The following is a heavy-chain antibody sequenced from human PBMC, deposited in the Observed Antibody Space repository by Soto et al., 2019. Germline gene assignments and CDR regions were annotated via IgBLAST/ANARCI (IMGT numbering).Heavy chain of an antibody. CDR3: ATGRGGVERQGRAYFDY. D-gene: IGHD1-1*01. V-gene: IGHV4-39*01. J-gene: IGHJ4*02. Sequence: SETLSLTCTVSGVSISRNTYYWGWVRQPPGKGLEWIGSIYYSGSTYYNPSLKSRVTISADTSKNQFSLKLSSVAAADTAVYYCATGRGGVERQGRAYFDYWGQGALVTVSS. CDR1: GVSISRNTYY. CDR2: IYYSGST.